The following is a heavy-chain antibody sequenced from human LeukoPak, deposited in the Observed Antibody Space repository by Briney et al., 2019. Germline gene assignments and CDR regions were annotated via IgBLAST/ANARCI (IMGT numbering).Heavy chain of an antibody. J-gene: IGHJ4*02. CDR1: GGSISSYY. Sequence: SETLSLTCTVSGGSISSYYWSWIRQPPGKGLEWIGYIYTSGSTNYNPSLKSRVTISVDTSKNQFSLKLSSVTAADTAVYYCARHITLRKGSAAVDYWGQGTLVTVSS. CDR2: IYTSGST. D-gene: IGHD2-21*01. V-gene: IGHV4-4*09. CDR3: ARHITLRKGSAAVDY.